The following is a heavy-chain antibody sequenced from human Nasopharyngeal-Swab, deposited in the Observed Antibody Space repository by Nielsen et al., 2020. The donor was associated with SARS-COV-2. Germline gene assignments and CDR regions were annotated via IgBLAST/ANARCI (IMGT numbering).Heavy chain of an antibody. CDR2: IYYSGST. D-gene: IGHD3-3*01. CDR1: GGSISSSSYY. Sequence: SETLSLTCTVSGGSISSSSYYWGWIRQPPGKGLEWIGSIYYSGSTYYNPSLKSPVTISVDTSKNQFSLKLSSVTAADTAVYYCARNDPFTIPLDVWGQGTTVTVSS. J-gene: IGHJ6*02. CDR3: ARNDPFTIPLDV. V-gene: IGHV4-39*01.